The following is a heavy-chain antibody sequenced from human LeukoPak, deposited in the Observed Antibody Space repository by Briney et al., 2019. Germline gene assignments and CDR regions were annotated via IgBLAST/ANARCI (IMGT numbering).Heavy chain of an antibody. V-gene: IGHV3-30*04. Sequence: GGSLILSCVASGFTFTRYAMHWVRQAPGKGLEWVTVVSYDGNDKYYADSVKGRFTISRDNSKNTVYLQMNSLRAEDTAVYYCARDDALATDGFDSWGQGTLVTVSS. CDR2: VSYDGNDK. J-gene: IGHJ4*02. D-gene: IGHD5-24*01. CDR3: ARDDALATDGFDS. CDR1: GFTFTRYA.